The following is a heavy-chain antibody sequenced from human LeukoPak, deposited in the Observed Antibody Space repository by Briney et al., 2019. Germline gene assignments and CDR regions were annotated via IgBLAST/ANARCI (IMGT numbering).Heavy chain of an antibody. CDR2: ISSSSTI. J-gene: IGHJ3*02. CDR1: GFTFSSYS. Sequence: GGSLRLSCAASGFTFSSYSMNWVRQAPGKGLEWVSYISSSSTIYYADSVKGRFTISRDNAKNSLYLQMNSLRAEDTAVYYCARADQRLGATYYYDSSGWSAFDIWGQGTMVTVSS. V-gene: IGHV3-48*01. CDR3: ARADQRLGATYYYDSSGWSAFDI. D-gene: IGHD3-22*01.